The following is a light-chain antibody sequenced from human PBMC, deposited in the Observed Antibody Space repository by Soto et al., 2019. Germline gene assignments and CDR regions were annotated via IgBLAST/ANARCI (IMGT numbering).Light chain of an antibody. J-gene: IGKJ5*01. Sequence: EIVMTQSPAPLSVSTVERATLSCMASQSVSSNLAWYQQKPGQAPRLLIYGASTRATGIPARFSGSGSGTDFTLTISRLEPEDFAVYYCQQYGSSPRTFGQGTRLEIK. CDR1: QSVSSN. CDR2: GAS. CDR3: QQYGSSPRT. V-gene: IGKV3-15*01.